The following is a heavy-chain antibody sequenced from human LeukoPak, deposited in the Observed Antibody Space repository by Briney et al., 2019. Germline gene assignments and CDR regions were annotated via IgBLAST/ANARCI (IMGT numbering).Heavy chain of an antibody. D-gene: IGHD3-16*01. CDR2: IYYSGST. CDR3: APQRGGLTRFDY. Sequence: SETLSLTCTVSGGSISSSSYYWGWIRQPPGKGLEWIGSIYYSGSTYYNPSLKSRDTISVDTSKNQFSLKLTSVTAADTAVYYCAPQRGGLTRFDYWGQGTLVTVSS. CDR1: GGSISSSSYY. V-gene: IGHV4-39*01. J-gene: IGHJ4*02.